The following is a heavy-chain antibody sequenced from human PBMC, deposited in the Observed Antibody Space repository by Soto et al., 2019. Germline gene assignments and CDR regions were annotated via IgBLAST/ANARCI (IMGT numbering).Heavy chain of an antibody. CDR1: GGTFSGYA. CDR3: ATDPRSITGTTSSEDFQH. Sequence: QAQLMQSGAEVKKPGSSVKVSCKASGGTFSGYAINWVRQAPGQGLEWMGGIIPLLGITDYGQKFQGRITIAADESTGTAYMDLRGLRSEDTAVYYCATDPRSITGTTSSEDFQHWGQGTLVSVSS. CDR2: IIPLLGIT. V-gene: IGHV1-69*01. D-gene: IGHD1-20*01. J-gene: IGHJ1*01.